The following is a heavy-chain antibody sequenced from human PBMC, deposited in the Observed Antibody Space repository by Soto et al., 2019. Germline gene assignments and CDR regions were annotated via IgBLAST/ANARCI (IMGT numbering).Heavy chain of an antibody. CDR3: ARGNPPGYCISTSCYADKPHPKNYYYGMDV. CDR1: GGTFSSYA. V-gene: IGHV1-69*13. CDR2: IIPIFGTA. Sequence: GASVKVSCKASGGTFSSYAISWVRQAPGQGLEWMGGIIPIFGTANYAQKFQGRVMITADESTSTAYMELSSLRSEDTAVYYCARGNPPGYCISTSCYADKPHPKNYYYGMDVWGQGTTVTVSS. D-gene: IGHD2-2*01. J-gene: IGHJ6*02.